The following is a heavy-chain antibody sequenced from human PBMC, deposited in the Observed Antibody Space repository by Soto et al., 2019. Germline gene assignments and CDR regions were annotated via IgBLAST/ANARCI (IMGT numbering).Heavy chain of an antibody. CDR1: GGSFSGHF. CDR3: AGWAVDIMIFGVPKDY. J-gene: IGHJ4*02. V-gene: IGHV4-34*01. Sequence: SETLSLTCVVYGGSFSGHFWSWIRQPPGKGLEWIGEINHSGSANYNPSLRSRVTISVDTSKNQFSLKLTSVTAADTAVYYCAGWAVDIMIFGVPKDYWSQGTQVTVSS. D-gene: IGHD3-3*01. CDR2: INHSGSA.